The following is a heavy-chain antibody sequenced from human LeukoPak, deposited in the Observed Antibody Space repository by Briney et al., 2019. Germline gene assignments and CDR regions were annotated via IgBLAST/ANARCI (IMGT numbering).Heavy chain of an antibody. Sequence: GGSLRLSCAASGFMFSTYEMNWVRQAPGKGLEWVSKISSSSSTIYYADSVKGRFTISRDNAKNSLYLQMNSLRAEDTAVYYCATDDYGARDYWGQGTLVTVSS. D-gene: IGHD4-17*01. CDR1: GFMFSTYE. J-gene: IGHJ4*02. V-gene: IGHV3-48*03. CDR3: ATDDYGARDY. CDR2: ISSSSSTI.